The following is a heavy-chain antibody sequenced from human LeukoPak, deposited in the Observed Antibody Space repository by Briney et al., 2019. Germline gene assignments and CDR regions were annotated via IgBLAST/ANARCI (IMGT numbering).Heavy chain of an antibody. Sequence: GASVKVSCKASGGTFSSYAISWVRQAPGQGLEXXXXXXPIFGTANYAQKFQGRVTITADKSTSTAYMELSSLRSEDTAVYYCARGGGYCSSTSCPEFDYWGQGTLVTVSS. D-gene: IGHD2-2*01. V-gene: IGHV1-69*06. J-gene: IGHJ4*02. CDR3: ARGGGYCSSTSCPEFDY. CDR2: XXPIFGTA. CDR1: GGTFSSYA.